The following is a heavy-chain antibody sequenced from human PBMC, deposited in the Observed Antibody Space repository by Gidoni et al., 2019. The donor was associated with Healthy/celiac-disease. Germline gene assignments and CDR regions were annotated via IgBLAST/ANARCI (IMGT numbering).Heavy chain of an antibody. D-gene: IGHD3-3*01. CDR1: GCTLSSYA. CDR2: ISYDGSNK. CDR3: ARADAPKDFWSVGPNDY. J-gene: IGHJ4*02. Sequence: QVQLVEAGGGVVQPGRSLRLSCAASGCTLSSYAMHWVRQAPGKGLEWVAVISYDGSNKYYADSVKGRFTISRDNSKNTLYLQMNSLRAEDTAVYYCARADAPKDFWSVGPNDYWGQGTLVTVSS. V-gene: IGHV3-30-3*01.